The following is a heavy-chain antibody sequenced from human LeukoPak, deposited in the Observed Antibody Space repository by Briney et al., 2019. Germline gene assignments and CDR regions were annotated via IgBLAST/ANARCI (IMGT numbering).Heavy chain of an antibody. J-gene: IGHJ6*03. CDR3: AREVGVPAAIHYYYYYMDV. V-gene: IGHV4-4*07. CDR2: IYTSGST. D-gene: IGHD2-2*01. Sequence: PSETLSLTCTVSGGSISSYYWSWIRQPAGKGLEWIWRIYTSGSTNYNPSLKSRVTMSVDTSKNQFSLKLSSVTAADTAVYYCAREVGVPAAIHYYYYYMDVWGKGTTVTVSS. CDR1: GGSISSYY.